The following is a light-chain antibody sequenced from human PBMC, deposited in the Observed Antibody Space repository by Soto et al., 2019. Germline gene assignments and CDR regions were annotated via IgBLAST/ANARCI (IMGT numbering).Light chain of an antibody. CDR1: QTIRSNY. J-gene: IGKJ1*01. CDR3: QQYGSSPWT. CDR2: GAS. V-gene: IGKV3-20*01. Sequence: ETVLTQSPGTLSLSPGERATLSCRASQTIRSNYLAWYRQTPGQAPRLLIYGASNRATGIADRFSGSGSGKDFHLIISRLEPEDFALYYCQQYGSSPWTFGQGTKVEIK.